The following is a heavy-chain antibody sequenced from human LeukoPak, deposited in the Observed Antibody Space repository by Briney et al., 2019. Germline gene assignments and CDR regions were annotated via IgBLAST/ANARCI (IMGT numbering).Heavy chain of an antibody. Sequence: GASVKVSCKASGYTFTGYYMHWVRQAPGQGLEWMGWINPNSGGTNYAQKFQGRVTMTRDTSISTAYMELSRLRSDDTAVYYCASKALSIVGATIDAFDVCGQGTMVTVSS. D-gene: IGHD1-26*01. J-gene: IGHJ3*01. CDR1: GYTFTGYY. CDR2: INPNSGGT. CDR3: ASKALSIVGATIDAFDV. V-gene: IGHV1-2*02.